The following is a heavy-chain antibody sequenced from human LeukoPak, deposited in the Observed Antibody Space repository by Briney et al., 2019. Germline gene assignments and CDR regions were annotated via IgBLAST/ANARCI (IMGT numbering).Heavy chain of an antibody. CDR2: IGTAGDT. Sequence: PGGSLRLSCAASGFTFTNYDMHWVRQATGKGLERVSAIGTAGDTYYPDSVEGRFTISRENAINSLYLQMNSLRDGDTAMYYCARGIPAIAPLSAFDIWGQGTVVTVSS. J-gene: IGHJ3*02. D-gene: IGHD6-13*01. CDR1: GFTFTNYD. CDR3: ARGIPAIAPLSAFDI. V-gene: IGHV3-13*04.